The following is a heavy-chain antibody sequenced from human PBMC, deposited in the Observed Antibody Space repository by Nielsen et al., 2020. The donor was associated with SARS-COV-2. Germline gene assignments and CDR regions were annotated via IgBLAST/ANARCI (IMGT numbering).Heavy chain of an antibody. Sequence: GESLKISCAASGFTFSSYWMSWVRQAPGKGLEWVANIKQDGSEKYYVDSVKGRFTISRDNAKNALYLQMNSLRAEDTAIYYCARSPTLRFLDSATYYYGMDVWGQGTTVTVS. CDR2: IKQDGSEK. J-gene: IGHJ6*02. CDR3: ARSPTLRFLDSATYYYGMDV. CDR1: GFTFSSYW. V-gene: IGHV3-7*01. D-gene: IGHD3-3*01.